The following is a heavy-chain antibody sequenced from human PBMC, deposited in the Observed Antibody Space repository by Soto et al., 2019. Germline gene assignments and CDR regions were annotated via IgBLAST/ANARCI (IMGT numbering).Heavy chain of an antibody. CDR2: INQDGSEK. D-gene: IGHD2-2*01. CDR1: GFTFSTYW. V-gene: IGHV3-7*01. J-gene: IGHJ4*02. CDR3: ARARGLNSVIIPAASDY. Sequence: EVQLVESGGGLVQPGGSLRLSCAASGFTFSTYWMSWVRQAPGKGLEWVANINQDGSEKYYVDSVKGRFTISRDNAKNSLDLQMTSLRADDTAVYYCARARGLNSVIIPAASDYWGQGTLVTFSS.